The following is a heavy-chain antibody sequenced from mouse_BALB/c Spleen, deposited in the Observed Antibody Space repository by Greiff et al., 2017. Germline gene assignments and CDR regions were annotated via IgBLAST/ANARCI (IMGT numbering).Heavy chain of an antibody. CDR2: ISYSGST. D-gene: IGHD2-12*01. V-gene: IGHV3-2*02. CDR1: GYSITSDYA. J-gene: IGHJ4*01. Sequence: EVMLVESGPGLVKPSQSLSLTCTVTGYSITSDYAWNWIRQFPGNKLEWMGYISYSGSTSYNPSLKSRISITRDTSKNQFFLQLNSVTTEDTATYYCARSPYVGYAMDYWGQGTSVTVSS. CDR3: ARSPYVGYAMDY.